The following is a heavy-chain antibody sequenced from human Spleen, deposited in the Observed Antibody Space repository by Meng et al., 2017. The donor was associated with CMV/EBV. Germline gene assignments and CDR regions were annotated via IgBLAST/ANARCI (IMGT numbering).Heavy chain of an antibody. Sequence: SETLSLTCTVSGDSITTNCWTWIRQPPGKGLEWIGYIYYSGSTNYNPSLKSRVTISEDTSKNQFSLKLSSVTAADTAVYYCSRDYCGGDCYSLGHWGQGSLVTVSS. CDR3: SRDYCGGDCYSLGH. CDR2: IYYSGST. V-gene: IGHV4-59*01. D-gene: IGHD2-21*01. CDR1: GDSITTNC. J-gene: IGHJ1*01.